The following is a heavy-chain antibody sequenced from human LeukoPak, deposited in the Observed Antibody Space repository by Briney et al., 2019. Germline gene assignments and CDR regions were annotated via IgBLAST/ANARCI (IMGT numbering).Heavy chain of an antibody. V-gene: IGHV4-34*01. Sequence: SETLSLTCAVYGGSFSGYYWSWLRQPPGKGLEWIGEINHSGSTNYNPSLKSRVTISVDTSKNQFSLKLSSATAADTAVYYCARAAYSSSWYPQNWFDPWGQGTLVTVSS. CDR1: GGSFSGYY. CDR2: INHSGST. D-gene: IGHD6-13*01. J-gene: IGHJ5*02. CDR3: ARAAYSSSWYPQNWFDP.